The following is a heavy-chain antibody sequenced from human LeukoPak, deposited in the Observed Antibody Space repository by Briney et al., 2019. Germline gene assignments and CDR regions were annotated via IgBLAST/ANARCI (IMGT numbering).Heavy chain of an antibody. CDR2: IYPGDSDT. J-gene: IGHJ4*02. CDR1: GYSFTSFW. D-gene: IGHD3-10*01. CDR3: ARQRLRGISYFGF. V-gene: IGHV5-51*01. Sequence: GGSLRISCKGSGYSFTSFWIGWVRQMPGKGLEWMGIIYPGDSDTRYSPSFQGQVTISADKSINTAYLQWSSLKASDTAMYYCARQRLRGISYFGFWGQGTLVTVSS.